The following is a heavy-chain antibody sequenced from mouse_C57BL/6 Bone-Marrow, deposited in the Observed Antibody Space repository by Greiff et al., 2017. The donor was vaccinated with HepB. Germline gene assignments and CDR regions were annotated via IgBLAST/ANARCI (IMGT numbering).Heavy chain of an antibody. CDR3: VRQEAYYDFHYYAMDY. V-gene: IGHV10-1*01. D-gene: IGHD2-4*01. Sequence: EVKLVESGGGLVQPKGSLKLSCAASGFSFNTYAMNLVRQAPGKGLEWVARIRSKSNNYATYYADSVKDRFTISRDDSESMLYLQMNNLKTEDTAMYYCVRQEAYYDFHYYAMDYWGQGTSVTVSS. J-gene: IGHJ4*01. CDR2: IRSKSNNYAT. CDR1: GFSFNTYA.